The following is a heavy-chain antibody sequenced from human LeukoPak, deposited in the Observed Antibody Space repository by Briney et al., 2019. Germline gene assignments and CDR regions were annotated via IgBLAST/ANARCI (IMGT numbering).Heavy chain of an antibody. CDR1: GRTFSSYA. V-gene: IGHV1-69*01. Sequence: SVKVSCKASGRTFSSYAISWVRQALGQGLEWMGGIIPIVGTTNYAQKFQGRVTITADESTSTAYMELSSLRSEDTAVYYCARRWYSSGWYFDYWGQGTLVTVSS. CDR2: IIPIVGTT. J-gene: IGHJ4*02. CDR3: ARRWYSSGWYFDY. D-gene: IGHD6-19*01.